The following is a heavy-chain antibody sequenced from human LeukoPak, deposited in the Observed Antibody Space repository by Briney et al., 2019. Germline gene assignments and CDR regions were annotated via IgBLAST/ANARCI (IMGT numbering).Heavy chain of an antibody. J-gene: IGHJ4*02. CDR3: ARLVPERFFQLNPEGYYDY. CDR2: IYHSGST. Sequence: KPSGTLSLTCAVSGGSISSSNWWSWVRQPPGKGLEWIGEIYHSGSTNYNPSLKSRVTISVDKSKNQFSLKLISVTAADTAVYYCARLVPERFFQLNPEGYYDYRGQGTLVTVSS. CDR1: GGSISSSNW. V-gene: IGHV4-4*02. D-gene: IGHD3-3*01.